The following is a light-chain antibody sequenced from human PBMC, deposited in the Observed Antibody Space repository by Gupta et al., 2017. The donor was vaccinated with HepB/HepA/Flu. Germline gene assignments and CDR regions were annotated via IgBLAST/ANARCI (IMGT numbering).Light chain of an antibody. CDR3: RTWDSTLGIGV. CDR2: DNN. CDR1: SSNIGNNF. Sequence: QSFVPPPPSVSVAPQPYVFLSRSGTSSNIGNNFVSWLQQFPGAAPKLRIYDNNIRPSGIPDRFSGSRSGTSATLTITGLQTGDEADYYCRTWDSTLGIGVFGGGTKLTVL. J-gene: IGLJ3*02. V-gene: IGLV1-51*01.